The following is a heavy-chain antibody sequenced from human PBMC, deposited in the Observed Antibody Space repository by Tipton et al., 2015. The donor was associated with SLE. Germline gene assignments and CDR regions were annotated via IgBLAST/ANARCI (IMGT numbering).Heavy chain of an antibody. V-gene: IGHV4-61*02. CDR2: IYTSGST. Sequence: TLSLTCTVSGGSISGRNYYWNWIRKPAGKGPEWIGRIYTSGSTNYNPSLKTRVTISIDASKNQVSLELNSVRAADTAVYYCAGGVAAAGIYGMDVWGQGTRSPSP. D-gene: IGHD6-13*01. CDR3: AGGVAAAGIYGMDV. J-gene: IGHJ6*02. CDR1: GGSISGRNYY.